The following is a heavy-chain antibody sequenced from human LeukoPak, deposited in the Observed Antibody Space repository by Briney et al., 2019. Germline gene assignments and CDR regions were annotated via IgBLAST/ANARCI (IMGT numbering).Heavy chain of an antibody. V-gene: IGHV3-23*01. D-gene: IGHD6-19*01. CDR1: GFTFSSYA. J-gene: IGHJ4*02. CDR3: TGQWLVLSFRNY. Sequence: GGSLRLSCAASGFTFSSYAMSWVRQAPGKGLEWVSAISGSGGSTYYADSVKGRFTISRDNSKNTLYLQVNSLRAEDTAVYYCTGQWLVLSFRNYWGQGTLVTVSS. CDR2: ISGSGGST.